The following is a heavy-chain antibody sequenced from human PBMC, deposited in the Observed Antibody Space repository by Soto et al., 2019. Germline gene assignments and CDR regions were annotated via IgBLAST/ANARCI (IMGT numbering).Heavy chain of an antibody. CDR1: GYSFTSYW. CDR3: ARQRFSGYALVPAAINY. Sequence: GESLKISCKGSGYSFTSYWISWVRQMPGKGLEWMGRIDPSDSYTNYSPSFQGHVTISADKSISTAYLQWSSLKASDTAMYYCARQRFSGYALVPAAINYWGQGNLVTVSS. D-gene: IGHD2-2*01. J-gene: IGHJ4*02. V-gene: IGHV5-10-1*01. CDR2: IDPSDSYT.